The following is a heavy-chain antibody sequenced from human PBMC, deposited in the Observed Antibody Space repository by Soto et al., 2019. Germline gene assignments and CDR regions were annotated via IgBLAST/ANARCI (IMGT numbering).Heavy chain of an antibody. Sequence: GESLKISCKGSGYSFTSYWIGWVRQMPGKGLEWMGIIYPGDSDTRYSPSFQGQVTISADKSISTAYLQWSSLKASDTAMYYCARRIAAAGKGPHYYYGMDVWGQGTTVTGS. D-gene: IGHD6-13*01. CDR1: GYSFTSYW. J-gene: IGHJ6*02. CDR3: ARRIAAAGKGPHYYYGMDV. CDR2: IYPGDSDT. V-gene: IGHV5-51*01.